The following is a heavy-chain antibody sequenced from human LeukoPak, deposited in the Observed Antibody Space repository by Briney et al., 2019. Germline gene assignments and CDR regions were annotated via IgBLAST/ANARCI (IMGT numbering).Heavy chain of an antibody. CDR3: ARVDHSSTWYHVDY. V-gene: IGHV1-18*01. CDR1: GYTFTSYG. J-gene: IGHJ4*02. D-gene: IGHD6-13*01. CDR2: ISAYNGNT. Sequence: ASVKVSCKASGYTFTSYGISWVRQAPGQGLEWMGWISAYNGNTNYAQKLQGRVTMTTDTSTSTAYMELRSLRSDDTAVYYCARVDHSSTWYHVDYWGQGTLVTVTS.